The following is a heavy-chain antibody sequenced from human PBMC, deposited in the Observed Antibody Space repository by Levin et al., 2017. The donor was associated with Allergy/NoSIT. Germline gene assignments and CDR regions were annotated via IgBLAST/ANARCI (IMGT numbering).Heavy chain of an antibody. CDR2: IRNKAHGGTT. CDR3: ARGGPPNYDYNWGSYRDGYFDY. CDR1: GFTFGDYA. J-gene: IGHJ4*02. V-gene: IGHV3-49*04. D-gene: IGHD3-16*02. Sequence: SCTGSGFTFGDYAMSWVRQAPGKGLEWVGFIRNKAHGGTTEYAAPVKGRLTISRDDSKSIAYLQMNSLKTEDTAVYFCARGGPPNYDYNWGSYRDGYFDYWGQGTLVTVSS.